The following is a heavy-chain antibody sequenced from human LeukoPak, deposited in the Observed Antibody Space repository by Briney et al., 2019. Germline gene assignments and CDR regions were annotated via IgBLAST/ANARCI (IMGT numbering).Heavy chain of an antibody. Sequence: GGSLRLSCAASGFTFTSYVMSWVRQAPGKGLEWVSDISGSDGSTYYADSVKGRFTISRDNSKNTLYLQMNSLRAEDTAVYYCAKKGDNYDYGMDVWGQGTTVTVSS. CDR1: GFTFTSYV. J-gene: IGHJ6*02. CDR3: AKKGDNYDYGMDV. D-gene: IGHD2-21*02. CDR2: ISGSDGST. V-gene: IGHV3-23*01.